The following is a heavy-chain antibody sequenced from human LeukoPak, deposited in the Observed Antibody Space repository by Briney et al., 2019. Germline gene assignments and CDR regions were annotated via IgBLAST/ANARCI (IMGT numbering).Heavy chain of an antibody. J-gene: IGHJ6*02. V-gene: IGHV4-34*01. Sequence: PSETLSLTCAVYGGSFSGYYWSWIRQPPGKGLEWIGEINHSGSTNYNPSLKSRVTISVDTSKNQFSLKLSSVTAADTAVYYCASLYPRGYWGQGTTVTVSS. D-gene: IGHD3-10*01. CDR2: INHSGST. CDR3: ASLYPRGY. CDR1: GGSFSGYY.